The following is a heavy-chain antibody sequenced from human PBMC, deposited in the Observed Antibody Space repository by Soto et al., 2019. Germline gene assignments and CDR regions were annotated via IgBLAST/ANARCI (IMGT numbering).Heavy chain of an antibody. CDR1: GGYISSGGYY. V-gene: IGHV4-31*03. CDR3: AAGGGYYSFDY. CDR2: IYYSGST. D-gene: IGHD3-22*01. Sequence: QVQLQESGPGLVKPSQTLSLTCTVSGGYISSGGYYWSWIRQHPGKGLEWIGYIYYSGSTYYYPSLKSRVTISLDTSKSQLSLKLSSVTAADTAVYYCAAGGGYYSFDYWGQGTLVRVSS. J-gene: IGHJ4*02.